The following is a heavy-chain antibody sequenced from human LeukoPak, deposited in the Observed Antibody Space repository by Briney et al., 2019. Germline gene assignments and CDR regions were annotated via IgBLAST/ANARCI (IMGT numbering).Heavy chain of an antibody. J-gene: IGHJ4*02. CDR3: VNTHGSGSYNN. CDR1: GFTFSHYA. CDR2: IGTTDGST. Sequence: GGSLRLSCSASGFTFSHYAMHWVRQAPGKGLEYVSAIGTTDGSTYYADSVRGRFTISRDNSMNTLYLQMSSLRTEDTAVYYCVNTHGSGSYNNWGQGTLVTVSS. V-gene: IGHV3-64D*06. D-gene: IGHD3-10*01.